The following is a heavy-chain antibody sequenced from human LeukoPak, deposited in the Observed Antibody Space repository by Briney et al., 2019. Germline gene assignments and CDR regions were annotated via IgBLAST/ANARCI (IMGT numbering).Heavy chain of an antibody. CDR3: AKEGSSGWSYPFDY. J-gene: IGHJ4*02. Sequence: PGGSLRLSCAASGFTFSDYYMSWIRQAPGKGLEWVSYISSSGSTIYYADSVKGQFTISRDNSKNTLYLQMNSLRAEDTAVYYCAKEGSSGWSYPFDYWGQGTLVTVSS. V-gene: IGHV3-11*01. D-gene: IGHD6-19*01. CDR1: GFTFSDYY. CDR2: ISSSGSTI.